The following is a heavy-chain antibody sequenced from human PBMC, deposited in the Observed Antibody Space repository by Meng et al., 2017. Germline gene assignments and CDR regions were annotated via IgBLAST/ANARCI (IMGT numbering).Heavy chain of an antibody. Sequence: GESLKISCAASGFTFSSYAMSWVRQAPGKGLEWVSAISGSGGSTYYADSVKGRFTISRDNSKNTLYLQMNSLRAEDTAVYYCAKRSITGTTPNYYYGMDVWGQGNTVNVAS. V-gene: IGHV3-23*01. CDR1: GFTFSSYA. J-gene: IGHJ6*02. CDR2: ISGSGGST. D-gene: IGHD1-20*01. CDR3: AKRSITGTTPNYYYGMDV.